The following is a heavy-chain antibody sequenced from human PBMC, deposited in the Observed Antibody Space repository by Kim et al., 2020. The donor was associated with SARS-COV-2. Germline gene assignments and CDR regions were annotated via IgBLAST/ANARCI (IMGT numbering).Heavy chain of an antibody. CDR2: ISGVGGA. CDR3: VKDPED. V-gene: IGHV3-23*01. J-gene: IGHJ4*02. Sequence: ISGVGGAYYADSVKGRFTISRDNSKDRLHLQMDSLRAEDTAVYYCVKDPEDWGQGTLVTVSS.